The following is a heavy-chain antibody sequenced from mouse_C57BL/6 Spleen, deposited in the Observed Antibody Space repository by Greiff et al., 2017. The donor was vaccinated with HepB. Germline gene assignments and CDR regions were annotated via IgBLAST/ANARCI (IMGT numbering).Heavy chain of an antibody. D-gene: IGHD1-1*01. V-gene: IGHV14-4*01. CDR3: TPFYGIDY. Sequence: EVQLQQSGAELVRPGASVKLSCTASGFNIKDDCMHWVKQRPEQGLEWIGWIDPENGDTEYASKFQGKATITADTSSNTAYLQLSSLTSEDTAVYYCTPFYGIDYWGQGTTLTVSS. J-gene: IGHJ2*01. CDR2: IDPENGDT. CDR1: GFNIKDDC.